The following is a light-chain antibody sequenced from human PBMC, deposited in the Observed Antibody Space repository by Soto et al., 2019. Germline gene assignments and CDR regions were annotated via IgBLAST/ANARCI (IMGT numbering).Light chain of an antibody. V-gene: IGKV1-33*01. CDR3: QEFCDLSLLS. Sequence: DIQMTQSPSSLSASVGDRVTITCQASQDIGNYLNWYQQKPGEAPMLLINDASKLETGVSSRFSEGGSGTHFSLIISSLQPEDVAPYYCQEFCDLSLLSFGGGTKVEIK. J-gene: IGKJ4*01. CDR2: DAS. CDR1: QDIGNY.